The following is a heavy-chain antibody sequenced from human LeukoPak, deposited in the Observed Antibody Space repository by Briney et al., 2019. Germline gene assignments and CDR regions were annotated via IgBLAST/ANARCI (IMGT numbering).Heavy chain of an antibody. CDR3: ARGISGTTGWPIKYYFDF. Sequence: PSETLSLTCTVSGGSITYCYWNWIRQPAGKALEWIGRIYTSGSTDYEPSLKSRVTMSLDTSKNQLSLELSSVTAADTAVYYCARGISGTTGWPIKYYFDFWGQGTPVTVSS. V-gene: IGHV4-4*07. J-gene: IGHJ4*02. D-gene: IGHD1-7*01. CDR2: IYTSGST. CDR1: GGSITYCY.